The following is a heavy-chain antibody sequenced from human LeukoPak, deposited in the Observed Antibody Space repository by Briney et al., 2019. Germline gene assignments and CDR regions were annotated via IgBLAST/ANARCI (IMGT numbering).Heavy chain of an antibody. Sequence: ASVKVSCTASGYTFTSYGISWVRQAPGQGLEWMGWINPNSGGTNYAQKFQGRVTMTRDTSISTAYMELSRLRSDDTAVYYCARDYYDSSGYRDYWGQGTLVTVSS. D-gene: IGHD3-22*01. CDR3: ARDYYDSSGYRDY. CDR1: GYTFTSYG. J-gene: IGHJ4*02. V-gene: IGHV1-2*02. CDR2: INPNSGGT.